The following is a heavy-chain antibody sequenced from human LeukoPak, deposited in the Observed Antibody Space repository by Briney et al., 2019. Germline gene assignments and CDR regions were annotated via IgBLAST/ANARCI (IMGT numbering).Heavy chain of an antibody. Sequence: PGGSLRLSCAASGFTFSHYYMSWVRQAPGKGLEWVANIKQDGSEQFYLDPVKGRFTISRDNAENALYLQMHSLRVEDTAVYYCARESIVSAVPTPMDDATDIWGQGTMVNVSS. J-gene: IGHJ3*02. CDR1: GFTFSHYY. CDR3: ARESIVSAVPTPMDDATDI. D-gene: IGHD2-2*01. V-gene: IGHV3-7*01. CDR2: IKQDGSEQ.